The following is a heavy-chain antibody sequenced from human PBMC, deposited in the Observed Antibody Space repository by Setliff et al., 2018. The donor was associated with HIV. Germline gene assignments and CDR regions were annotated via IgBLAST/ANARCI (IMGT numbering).Heavy chain of an antibody. CDR3: ARDSGYSFGFNYFDY. CDR1: GGSISSNNYY. J-gene: IGHJ4*02. CDR2: IYYSGST. Sequence: PSETLSLTCTVSGGSISSNNYYWGWIRQPPGKGLEWIASIYYSGSTYYNPSLKSRITISVDMSKNQFSLRLSSVTAADTAVYYCARDSGYSFGFNYFDYWGQGTLVTVSS. V-gene: IGHV4-39*07. D-gene: IGHD5-18*01.